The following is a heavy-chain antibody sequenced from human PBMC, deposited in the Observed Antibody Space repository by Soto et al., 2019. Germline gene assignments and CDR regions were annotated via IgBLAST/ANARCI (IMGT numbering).Heavy chain of an antibody. D-gene: IGHD6-19*01. V-gene: IGHV1-69*06. Sequence: ASVKVSCKASGGTFSSYAISWVRQAPGQGLEWMGGIIPIFGTANYAQKFQGRVTITADKSTSTAYMELSSLRSEDTAVYYCARVLPAGGGFDPWGQGTLVTVSS. CDR1: GGTFSSYA. J-gene: IGHJ5*02. CDR2: IIPIFGTA. CDR3: ARVLPAGGGFDP.